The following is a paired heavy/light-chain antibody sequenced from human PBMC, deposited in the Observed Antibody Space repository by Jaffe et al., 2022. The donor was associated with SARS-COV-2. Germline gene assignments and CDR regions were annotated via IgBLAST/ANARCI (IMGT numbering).Light chain of an antibody. Sequence: DIQMTQSPTSLSASVGDRVTITCRASQSISNYLNWYQQKPGKAPKVLIYAASRLHSGVPSRFSGSGSGTDFTLTISSLQPEDFATYYCQQSSSNPMYTFGQGTKLEIK. J-gene: IGKJ2*01. CDR2: AAS. CDR1: QSISNY. CDR3: QQSSSNPMYT. V-gene: IGKV1-39*01.
Heavy chain of an antibody. Sequence: EVQLVESGGGLVRPGGSLRLSCAASGFSFSNFDMHWVRQVTGKGLEWVSGIDTAGDTHYPDSVKGRFTISRERTKNSLYLQMNSLRAGDTAVYFCARAATYYDDSGYFFDGFDIWGHGTGVTVSS. D-gene: IGHD3-22*01. CDR1: GFSFSNFD. CDR3: ARAATYYDDSGYFFDGFDI. V-gene: IGHV3-13*01. J-gene: IGHJ3*02. CDR2: IDTAGDT.